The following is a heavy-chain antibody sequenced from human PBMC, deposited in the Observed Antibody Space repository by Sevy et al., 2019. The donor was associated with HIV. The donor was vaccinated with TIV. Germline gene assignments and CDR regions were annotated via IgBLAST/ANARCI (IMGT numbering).Heavy chain of an antibody. CDR1: GLTFSTYG. J-gene: IGHJ4*02. CDR2: ISYDGNIQ. Sequence: GGSLRLSCAASGLTFSTYGMHWVRQAPGKGLEWVAVISYDGNIQYYADSVKGRFTVSRDNVKNTLYLQMNSLRAEDSAVYYCAKGQGGYNYAPGYWGQGTLVTVSS. V-gene: IGHV3-30*18. D-gene: IGHD5-18*01. CDR3: AKGQGGYNYAPGY.